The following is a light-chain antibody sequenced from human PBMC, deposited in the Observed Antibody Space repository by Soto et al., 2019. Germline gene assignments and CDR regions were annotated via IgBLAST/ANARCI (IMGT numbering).Light chain of an antibody. CDR3: QQSGVT. J-gene: IGKJ4*01. CDR2: DAS. V-gene: IGKV1-33*01. Sequence: DIQMTQSPSSLSASVGDRVTITCQASQDISNYLNWYQQKPGKAPKLLIYDASNLETGVPSRFSGSGSGTDFTFTISSLQPEDIATYYCQQSGVTFGGGTKVEIK. CDR1: QDISNY.